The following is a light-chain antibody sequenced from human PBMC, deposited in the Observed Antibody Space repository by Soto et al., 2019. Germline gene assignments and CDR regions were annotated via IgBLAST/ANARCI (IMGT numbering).Light chain of an antibody. Sequence: DIQMTQSPSTLSGSVGDRVAITCRASQTISSWLAWYQQKPGKAPKLLIYKASTLKSGGPSRFSGSGSGTEFTLTISSLQPDDFATYYCQLYNSYSEAFGQGTKVELK. J-gene: IGKJ1*01. CDR2: KAS. V-gene: IGKV1-5*03. CDR3: QLYNSYSEA. CDR1: QTISSW.